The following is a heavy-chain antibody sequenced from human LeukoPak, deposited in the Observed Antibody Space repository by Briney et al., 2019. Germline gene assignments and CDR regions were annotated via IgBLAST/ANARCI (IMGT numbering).Heavy chain of an antibody. CDR2: INPNSGGT. J-gene: IGHJ6*03. CDR1: GYTFTGYY. CDR3: ARDGCSSTSCRYYYYYMDV. Sequence: ASVKVSCKASGYTFTGYYMHWVRQAPGQGLEWMGWINPNSGGTNYAQKFQGRVTMTRDTSISTAYMELRSLRSDDTAVYYCARDGCSSTSCRYYYYYMDVWGKGATVTVSS. D-gene: IGHD2-2*01. V-gene: IGHV1-2*02.